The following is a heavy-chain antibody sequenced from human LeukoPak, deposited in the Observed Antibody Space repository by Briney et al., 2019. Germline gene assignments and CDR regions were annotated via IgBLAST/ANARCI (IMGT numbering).Heavy chain of an antibody. CDR3: ARFDYGDYGRFDY. J-gene: IGHJ4*02. V-gene: IGHV4-4*02. Sequence: SETLSLTCAVYGGSFSSSNWWSWVRQPPGKGLEWIGEIYHSGSTNYNPSLKSRVTISVDKSKNQFSLKLSSVTAADTAVYYCARFDYGDYGRFDYWGQGTLVTVSS. D-gene: IGHD4-17*01. CDR2: IYHSGST. CDR1: GGSFSSSNW.